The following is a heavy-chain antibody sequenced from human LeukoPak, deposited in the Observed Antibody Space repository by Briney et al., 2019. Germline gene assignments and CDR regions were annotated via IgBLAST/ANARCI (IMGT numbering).Heavy chain of an antibody. Sequence: ASVKVSCKASGYTFTSYDINWVRQATGQGLEWMGWMNPNSGNTGYAQKFQGRVTMTRNTSISTAYMELSSLRSEDTAVYYCAKDRRTVDYGDYSGPPYWGQGTLVTVSS. CDR1: GYTFTSYD. V-gene: IGHV1-8*01. CDR2: MNPNSGNT. D-gene: IGHD4-17*01. CDR3: AKDRRTVDYGDYSGPPY. J-gene: IGHJ4*02.